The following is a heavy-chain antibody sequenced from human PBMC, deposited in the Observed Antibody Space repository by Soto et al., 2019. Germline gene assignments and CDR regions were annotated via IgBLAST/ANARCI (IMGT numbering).Heavy chain of an antibody. D-gene: IGHD2-15*01. CDR2: IIPILGIA. Sequence: QVQLVQSGAEVKKPGSSVKVSCKASGGTFSSYTIIWVRQAPGQGLEWMGRIIPILGIANYAQKFQGRVTITADKSTSTAYMELSSLRSEDTAVYYCARAREGYCSGGSCYSLGYYYMDVWGKGTTVTVSS. J-gene: IGHJ6*03. CDR1: GGTFSSYT. V-gene: IGHV1-69*02. CDR3: ARAREGYCSGGSCYSLGYYYMDV.